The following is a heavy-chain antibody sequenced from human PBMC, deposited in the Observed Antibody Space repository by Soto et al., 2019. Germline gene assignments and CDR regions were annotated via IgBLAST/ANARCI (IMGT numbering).Heavy chain of an antibody. CDR1: GYSFTSYW. Sequence: GESLKISCKGSGYSFTSYWIGWVRQMPGKGLEWMGIIYPGDSDTRYSPSFQGQVTISADKSISTAHLQWSSLKASDTAMYYCARSYDILTGPHYFDYWGQGTLVTVSS. V-gene: IGHV5-51*01. J-gene: IGHJ4*02. CDR3: ARSYDILTGPHYFDY. D-gene: IGHD3-9*01. CDR2: IYPGDSDT.